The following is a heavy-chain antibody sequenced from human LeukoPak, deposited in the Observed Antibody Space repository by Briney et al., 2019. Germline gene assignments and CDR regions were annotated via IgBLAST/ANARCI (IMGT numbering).Heavy chain of an antibody. V-gene: IGHV3-30*02. CDR3: ACLRGPSDY. D-gene: IGHD4-17*01. J-gene: IGHJ4*02. CDR1: GFSFSSYG. CDR2: IRSDGSNK. Sequence: GGSLRLSCAGSGFSFSSYGMHWVRQAPGKGLEWMAFIRSDGSNKYYADSVRGRFTISRDNTKNSLYLQMDSLTADDTAVYFCACLRGPSDYWGQGTLVTVSS.